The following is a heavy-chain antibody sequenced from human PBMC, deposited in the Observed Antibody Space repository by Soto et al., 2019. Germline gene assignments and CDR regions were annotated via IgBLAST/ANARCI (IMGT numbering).Heavy chain of an antibody. CDR3: VRVSAYEGWFGP. CDR2: ITDYKGNT. D-gene: IGHD5-12*01. Sequence: QVQLVQSGPEVKKPGASVKVSCKASGYTFTHYGITWVRQAPGQGLEWMGWITDYKGNTDYGQKVQGRVTMTMDASRSTAYMDLWSLRPDDTAVYYCVRVSAYEGWFGPWGQGTLVTVS. CDR1: GYTFTHYG. V-gene: IGHV1-18*01. J-gene: IGHJ5*02.